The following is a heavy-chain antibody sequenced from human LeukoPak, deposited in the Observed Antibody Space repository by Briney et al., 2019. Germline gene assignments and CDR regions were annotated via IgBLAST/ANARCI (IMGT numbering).Heavy chain of an antibody. J-gene: IGHJ4*02. D-gene: IGHD3-10*01. CDR1: GFTFSSSE. Sequence: PGGSLRLSCAVSGFTFSSSEMNWVRQAPGKGLEWISYISSSSGSTIYYADSVKGRFTISRDNSKNTLYLQMNSLRAEDTAVYYCAKDRYYGSGSDPMYFDYWGQGTLVTVSS. CDR2: ISSSSGSTI. V-gene: IGHV3-48*03. CDR3: AKDRYYGSGSDPMYFDY.